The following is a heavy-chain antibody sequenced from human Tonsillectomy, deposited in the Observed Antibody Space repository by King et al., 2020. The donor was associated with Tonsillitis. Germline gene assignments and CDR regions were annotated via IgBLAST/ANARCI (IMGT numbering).Heavy chain of an antibody. Sequence: QLQESGPGLVKPSETLSLTCTVSGGSISSSSYYWGWIRQPPGKGLEWIGSVYYSGSTYYNPSLRSRVTISVAMSTNEFSLKLSSVTAADTAVFFCARHPRGGLLLFGKDIQFDYWGQGTLVTVSS. CDR1: GGSISSSSYY. D-gene: IGHD3-22*01. CDR3: ARHPRGGLLLFGKDIQFDY. J-gene: IGHJ4*02. V-gene: IGHV4-39*01. CDR2: VYYSGST.